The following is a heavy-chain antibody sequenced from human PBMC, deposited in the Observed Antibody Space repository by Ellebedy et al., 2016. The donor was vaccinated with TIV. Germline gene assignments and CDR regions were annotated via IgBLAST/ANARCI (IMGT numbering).Heavy chain of an antibody. V-gene: IGHV1-69*04. CDR1: GGTFSSYA. Sequence: SVKVSXXASGGTFSSYAISWVRQAPGQGLEWMGRIIPILGIANYAQKFQGRVTITADKSTSTAYMELSSLRSEDTAVYYCARDWGDNWGQGTLVTVSS. CDR2: IIPILGIA. D-gene: IGHD2-21*01. J-gene: IGHJ4*02. CDR3: ARDWGDN.